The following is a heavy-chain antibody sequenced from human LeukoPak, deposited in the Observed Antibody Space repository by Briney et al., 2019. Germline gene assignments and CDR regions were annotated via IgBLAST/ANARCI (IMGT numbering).Heavy chain of an antibody. V-gene: IGHV3-48*03. CDR1: GFTFRSYE. Sequence: PGGSLRLSCAASGFTFRSYEMNWVRQAPGKGLEWVSYILSSSSVIKYADSVKGRFTVSRDNTKNSLYLQMDSLRGEDTAVYYCARGLQLDYWGQGTLVTVPS. D-gene: IGHD2-21*02. J-gene: IGHJ4*02. CDR3: ARGLQLDY. CDR2: ILSSSSVI.